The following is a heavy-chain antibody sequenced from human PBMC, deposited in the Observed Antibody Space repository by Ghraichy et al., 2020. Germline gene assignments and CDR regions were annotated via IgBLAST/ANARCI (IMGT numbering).Heavy chain of an antibody. D-gene: IGHD6-19*01. CDR3: ARGWYYGMDV. CDR2: INSVESTT. CDR1: GFSFNNYW. Sequence: GGSLRLSCEASGFSFNNYWMHWVRQAPGKGLVWVSRINSVESTTTPADSVKGRFTISRDNAKNTLYLQMSSLRAEDTGVYYCARGWYYGMDVWGQGTTVTVSS. V-gene: IGHV3-74*01. J-gene: IGHJ6*02.